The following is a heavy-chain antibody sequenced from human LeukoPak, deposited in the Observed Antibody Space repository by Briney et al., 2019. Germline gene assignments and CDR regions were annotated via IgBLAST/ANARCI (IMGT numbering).Heavy chain of an antibody. CDR2: ISGSGGST. Sequence: GESLRLSCVASGFTFNSYVMSWVRQAPGKGLEWVSLISGSGGSTYYADSVKGRCTISRDNSKNTLSLQMNSLRAEDTAVYYCAKDLDHYDSSGYLHWGQGTLVTVSS. CDR3: AKDLDHYDSSGYLH. J-gene: IGHJ4*02. CDR1: GFTFNSYV. D-gene: IGHD3-22*01. V-gene: IGHV3-23*01.